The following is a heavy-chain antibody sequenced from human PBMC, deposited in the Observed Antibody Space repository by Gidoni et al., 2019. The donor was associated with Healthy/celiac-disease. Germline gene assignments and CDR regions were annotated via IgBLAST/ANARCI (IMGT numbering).Heavy chain of an antibody. V-gene: IGHV4-61*02. J-gene: IGHJ3*02. CDR1: GGSISTGSYY. D-gene: IGHD3-16*01. CDR2: TYPVGST. CDR3: ARVGSGYVWGPITSDAFDI. Sequence: QVQLQEPGPGRVKPSQNLSITCSVSGGSISTGSYYWSWIRQPTGKGLEWVGRTYPVGSTNYNPSLKGRVTISVDTSKNQFSLKLSSVTAADTSVYYCARVGSGYVWGPITSDAFDIWGQGTMVTVSS.